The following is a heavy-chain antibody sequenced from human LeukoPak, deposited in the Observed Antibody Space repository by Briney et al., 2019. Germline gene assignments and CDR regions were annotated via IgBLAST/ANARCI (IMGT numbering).Heavy chain of an antibody. D-gene: IGHD6-19*01. CDR3: ARPETQYSSGLDGFDI. CDR1: GFTFSRYW. J-gene: IGHJ3*02. Sequence: GGSLRLSCAVSGFTFSRYWMSWVRQAPEKGLEWVANIKQDGSEKYYLDSVKGRFTISRDNAKNTLYLQMNSLRTEDTAVYYCARPETQYSSGLDGFDIWGQGTMVTVSS. CDR2: IKQDGSEK. V-gene: IGHV3-7*02.